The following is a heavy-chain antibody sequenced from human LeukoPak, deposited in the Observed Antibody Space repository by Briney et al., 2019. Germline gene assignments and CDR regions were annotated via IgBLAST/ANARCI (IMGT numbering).Heavy chain of an antibody. CDR3: AREGDSSGYAGAFAI. V-gene: IGHV3-30-3*01. J-gene: IGHJ3*02. Sequence: PGGSLRLSCAASGFSFSTSVFHWVRQAPGEGPEWVAGISHDGGRQHYADSVKGRFTISRDNSKNTVYLQVDSLRAADTPVVYYCAREGDSSGYAGAFAIWGQGTMVTASS. CDR1: GFSFSTSV. D-gene: IGHD3-22*01. CDR2: ISHDGGRQ.